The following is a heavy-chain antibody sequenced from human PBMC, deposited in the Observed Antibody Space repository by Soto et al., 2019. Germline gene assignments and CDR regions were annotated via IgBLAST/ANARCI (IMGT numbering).Heavy chain of an antibody. J-gene: IGHJ4*02. V-gene: IGHV3-23*01. Sequence: DVQLLESGGGLVQPGGSLRLSCAAAGFTFSSDAMSWVRQAPGKGLEWVSAISGSGGSTDYADSVKGRFTISRDNSKNTLYLQMNSLRAEDTAVYYCAKDLGGIQLWLNFDYWGQGTLVTVSS. D-gene: IGHD5-18*01. CDR3: AKDLGGIQLWLNFDY. CDR1: GFTFSSDA. CDR2: ISGSGGST.